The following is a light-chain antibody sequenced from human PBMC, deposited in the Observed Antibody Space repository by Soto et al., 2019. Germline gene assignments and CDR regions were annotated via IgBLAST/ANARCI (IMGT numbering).Light chain of an antibody. CDR1: QNIDRY. Sequence: DVQVTQSPSSLSASVGDRVTITCRASQNIDRYFNWYQQKPGKAPKFLIYAASTFENGVPPRFSGRGFGTDFPLTISSLQPEDFATYYCQQSFTTPSFGQGTRLEIK. J-gene: IGKJ5*01. CDR3: QQSFTTPS. V-gene: IGKV1-39*01. CDR2: AAS.